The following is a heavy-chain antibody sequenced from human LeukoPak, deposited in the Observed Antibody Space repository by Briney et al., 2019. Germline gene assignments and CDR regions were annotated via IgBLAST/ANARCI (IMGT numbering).Heavy chain of an antibody. CDR1: GGTFNNYA. V-gene: IGHV1-69*13. D-gene: IGHD5-18*01. CDR2: IIPIFGPS. J-gene: IGHJ5*02. CDR3: ARVTHTELSTWFDP. Sequence: ASVKVSCKASGGTFNNYAINWVRQAPGQGLEWMGGIIPIFGPSNYAQKFQGRVTITADESTTTAYMALSSLRSEDTAVYYCARVTHTELSTWFDPWGQGTLVTVSS.